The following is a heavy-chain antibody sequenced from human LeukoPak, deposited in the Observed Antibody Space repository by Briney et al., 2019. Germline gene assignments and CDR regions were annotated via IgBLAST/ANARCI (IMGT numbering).Heavy chain of an antibody. CDR1: GFTFSSYW. Sequence: PGGSLRLSCAASGFTFSSYWMHWVRQAPGKGLGWVSRINSDGSSTIYADSVKGRFTISRDNAKNTLYLQMNSLRAEDTAVYYCAREESDGGYVFNYFDYWGQGTLVTVSS. CDR2: INSDGSST. J-gene: IGHJ4*02. D-gene: IGHD5-12*01. CDR3: AREESDGGYVFNYFDY. V-gene: IGHV3-74*01.